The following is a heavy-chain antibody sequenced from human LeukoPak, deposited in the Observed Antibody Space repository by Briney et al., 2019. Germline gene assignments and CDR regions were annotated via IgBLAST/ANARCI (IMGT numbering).Heavy chain of an antibody. V-gene: IGHV1-2*06. J-gene: IGHJ4*02. Sequence: VASVKVSCKASGYTFTVYYMHWVRQAPGQGLEWMGRINPNSGGTNYAQKFQGRVTMTRDTSISTAYMELSRLRSDDTAVYYCARSIKRQPGTNWGQGTLVTVSS. CDR1: GYTFTVYY. CDR2: INPNSGGT. CDR3: ARSIKRQPGTN. D-gene: IGHD1-14*01.